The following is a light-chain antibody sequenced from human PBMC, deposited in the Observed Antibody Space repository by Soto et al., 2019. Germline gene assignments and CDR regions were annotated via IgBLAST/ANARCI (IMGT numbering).Light chain of an antibody. V-gene: IGKV1-5*03. CDR2: EAS. CDR3: QQERT. Sequence: TQSPTSLSASVGDRVTITCRASQSISSGLAWYQQKPGKAPKLLIYEASSSESGVPSRFSGSGSGTEFTLTISSLELDDFAPYCCQQERTFGQGTKVDIK. J-gene: IGKJ1*01. CDR1: QSISSG.